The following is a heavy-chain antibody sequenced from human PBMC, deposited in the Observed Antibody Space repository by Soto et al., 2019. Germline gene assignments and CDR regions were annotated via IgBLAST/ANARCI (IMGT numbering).Heavy chain of an antibody. Sequence: QVQLVQSGAEEKKPGASVKVSCKASGYTFTSYAMHWVRQAPGQRLEWMGWINAGNGNTKYSQKFQGRVTITRDTXARHTNMKLSSLRSEDTAAYYCARAVGARTSNVDYWGQGSLATVPS. CDR1: GYTFTSYA. CDR2: INAGNGNT. V-gene: IGHV1-3*05. D-gene: IGHD3-16*01. J-gene: IGHJ4*02. CDR3: ARAVGARTSNVDY.